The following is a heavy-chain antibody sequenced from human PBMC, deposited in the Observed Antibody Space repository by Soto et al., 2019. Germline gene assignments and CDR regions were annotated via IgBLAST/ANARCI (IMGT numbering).Heavy chain of an antibody. Sequence: SETLSLTCTVSGGSISSGNYYWSWIRQHPGKGLEWIGYIYYSGSTYYNPSLKSRVTISVDTPKNQYSLRLSSVTAADTAVYYCARTTVNTSIDSLNWYFDLWGRGTLVTVSS. V-gene: IGHV4-31*03. D-gene: IGHD4-17*01. CDR3: ARTTVNTSIDSLNWYFDL. CDR2: IYYSGST. CDR1: GGSISSGNYY. J-gene: IGHJ2*01.